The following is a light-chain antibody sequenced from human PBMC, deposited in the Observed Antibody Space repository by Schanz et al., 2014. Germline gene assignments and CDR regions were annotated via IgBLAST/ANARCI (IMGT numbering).Light chain of an antibody. V-gene: IGLV1-40*01. Sequence: QSVLTQPPSVSGAPGQRVTISCTGSSSNIGAGYGVHWYQQFPGTAPKLLIYDNSRRPSGVPDRFSGSKSGTSGTLAITGLQADDEAVYYCQSYDSSLSGWVFGGGTKLTV. CDR2: DNS. CDR3: QSYDSSLSGWV. CDR1: SSNIGAGYG. J-gene: IGLJ3*02.